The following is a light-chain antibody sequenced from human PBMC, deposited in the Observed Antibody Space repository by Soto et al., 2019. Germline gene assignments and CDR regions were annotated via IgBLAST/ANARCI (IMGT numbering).Light chain of an antibody. J-gene: IGKJ2*01. V-gene: IGKV1-39*01. CDR3: QQSYSSLVYN. CDR2: TAS. CDR1: QNIGRS. Sequence: DSQMTQSPSSLSASLGDRVTITCRASQNIGRSLNWYQQKPGKAPSVLIYTASSLQSGVPSRFSGSGSGTDFTLTITSLQPEDSATYYCQQSYSSLVYNFGPGTKVDIK.